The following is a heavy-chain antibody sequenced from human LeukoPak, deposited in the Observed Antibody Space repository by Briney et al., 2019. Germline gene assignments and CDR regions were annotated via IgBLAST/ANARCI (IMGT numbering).Heavy chain of an antibody. CDR3: ARDLGALSSSWYYLSYY. CDR2: IICYNGNT. J-gene: IGHJ4*02. D-gene: IGHD6-13*01. CDR1: GYNFNNNG. V-gene: IGHV1-18*04. Sequence: ASVKVPCKTSGYNFNNNGISWVRQAPGQGLEWMGWIICYNGNTKYSQKIQGRVTMTKETSTSTVYMELRSLRSDDTAVYYCARDLGALSSSWYYLSYYWGQGTLVTVSS.